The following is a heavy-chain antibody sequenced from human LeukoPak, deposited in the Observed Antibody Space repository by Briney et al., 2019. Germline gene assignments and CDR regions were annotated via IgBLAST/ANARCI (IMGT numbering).Heavy chain of an antibody. CDR3: ARDGYSGYGPNIYFDY. V-gene: IGHV4-59*01. Sequence: SETLSLTCTVSGASIGSYYWNRIRQPPGKGLQWIGYIYYSGTTNYNPSLKSRVTISIDTSKNQFSLELSSVTAADTAVYYCARDGYSGYGPNIYFDYWGQGTLVTVSS. D-gene: IGHD5-12*01. J-gene: IGHJ4*02. CDR1: GASIGSYY. CDR2: IYYSGTT.